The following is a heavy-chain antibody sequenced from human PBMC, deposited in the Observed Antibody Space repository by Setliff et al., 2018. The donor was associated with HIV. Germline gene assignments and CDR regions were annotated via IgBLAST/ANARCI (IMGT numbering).Heavy chain of an antibody. CDR2: IYYDGST. CDR1: GDSMRNQY. CDR3: ARCSPVSGAYYGRAFDN. D-gene: IGHD3-22*01. Sequence: PSETLSLTCSVSGDSMRNQYWNWIRQSPGKGLELIGSIYYDGSTSTNANPSFKSRVTFSVDTSKNQFSLKLGSMTAADTAVYFCARCSPVSGAYYGRAFDNWGQGTLVTVSS. J-gene: IGHJ4*03. V-gene: IGHV4-59*11.